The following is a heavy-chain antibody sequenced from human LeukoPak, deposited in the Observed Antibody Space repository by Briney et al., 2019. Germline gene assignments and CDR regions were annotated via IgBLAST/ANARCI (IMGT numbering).Heavy chain of an antibody. V-gene: IGHV4-61*02. CDR2: IYTSGST. CDR3: AILSGYAYNFDY. CDR1: GGSLSSGSYY. J-gene: IGHJ4*02. Sequence: SETLSLTCTVSGGSLSSGSYYWSWIRQPAGKGLEWIGRIYTSGSTNYHPSLKSRVTISVDTSKTQFSLKLSSVTAADTAVYYCAILSGYAYNFDYWGQGTLVTVSS. D-gene: IGHD5-12*01.